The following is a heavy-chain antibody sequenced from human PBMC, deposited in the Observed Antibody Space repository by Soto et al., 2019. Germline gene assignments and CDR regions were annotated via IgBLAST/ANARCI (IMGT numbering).Heavy chain of an antibody. CDR3: ARGGRGSGLYFLYYFDP. V-gene: IGHV4-59*01. D-gene: IGHD6-19*01. Sequence: QVQLQESGPGLVKPSETLSLTCSVSAGSLSNYYWTWIRQSPGMGLEWIGEIYHTGSTKYNPSLQSRVAISVDMSKNQFSLTLSSVTPAHTAVYYCARGGRGSGLYFLYYFDPWGQGTLITVSS. CDR2: IYHTGST. J-gene: IGHJ4*02. CDR1: AGSLSNYY.